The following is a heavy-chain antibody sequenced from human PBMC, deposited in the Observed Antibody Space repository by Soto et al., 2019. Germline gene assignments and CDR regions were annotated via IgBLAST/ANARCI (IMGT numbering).Heavy chain of an antibody. CDR1: GYTFTSYG. D-gene: IGHD3-16*01. Sequence: QVQLVQSGAEVKKPGASVKVSCKTSGYTFTSYGVSWVRQAPGHGLEWVGWISGYNGNTNYGQKLQGRVTMTIDTSPATAYMELRGLSSADTAIYHCAWGSFDYWGQGTLGTVSS. CDR3: AWGSFDY. V-gene: IGHV1-18*04. J-gene: IGHJ4*02. CDR2: ISGYNGNT.